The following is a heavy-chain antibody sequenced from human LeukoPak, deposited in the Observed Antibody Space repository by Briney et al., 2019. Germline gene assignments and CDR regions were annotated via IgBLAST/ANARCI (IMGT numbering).Heavy chain of an antibody. J-gene: IGHJ4*01. V-gene: IGHV4-59*01. CDR1: GVSMTGYY. D-gene: IGHD3-10*01. CDR2: IYSSGST. Sequence: RPSETLSLICSVSGVSMTGYYWSWVRQAPGKAPEWIGYIYSSGSTNYNPSLNSRVTMSLDASKNQFSLKLTFVTAADTAVYYCATCSADGSWYGVFDFWSRGTLVTVSS. CDR3: ATCSADGSWYGVFDF.